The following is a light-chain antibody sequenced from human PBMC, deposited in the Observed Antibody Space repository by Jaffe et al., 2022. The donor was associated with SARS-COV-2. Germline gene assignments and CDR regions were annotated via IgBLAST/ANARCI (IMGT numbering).Light chain of an antibody. Sequence: QSVVTQPPSASGTPGQTVTISCSGSISNIGSYTVSWYQQLPGTAPKLLIYINNQRPSGVPDRISGSKSGTSASLAISGLQSDDEADYYCATWDGSLNSPVFGGGTKLTVL. CDR2: INN. CDR3: ATWDGSLNSPV. V-gene: IGLV1-44*01. CDR1: ISNIGSYT. J-gene: IGLJ3*02.